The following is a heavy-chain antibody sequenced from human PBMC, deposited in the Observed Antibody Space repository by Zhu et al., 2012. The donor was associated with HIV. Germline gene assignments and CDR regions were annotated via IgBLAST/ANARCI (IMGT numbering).Heavy chain of an antibody. D-gene: IGHD3-22*01. CDR2: IYYSGST. CDR3: ARKSGVVVISPFDP. J-gene: IGHJ5*02. V-gene: IGHV4-39*01. CDR1: GGSISSSSYY. Sequence: QVQLQESGPGLVKPSETLSLTCTVSGGSISSSSYYWGWIRQPPGKGLEWIGSIYYSGSTYYNPSLKSRVTISVDTSKNQFSLKLSSVTAADTAVYYCARKSGVVVISPFDPWGQGTLVTVSS.